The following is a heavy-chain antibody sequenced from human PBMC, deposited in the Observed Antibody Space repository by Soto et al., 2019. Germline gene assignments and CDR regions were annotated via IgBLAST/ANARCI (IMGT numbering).Heavy chain of an antibody. V-gene: IGHV1-3*01. Sequence: QGQLVQSGAEVKQPGASVKVSCKASRYTFTNYAMHWVRQAPGQRLQWMGWIDGGNGNTEYSQSLQDRVTMTSDTSASTAYMELYSLRSEDSAVYYCARAPLFLGGTEYYFDHWGQGTLVTVSS. D-gene: IGHD2-21*02. J-gene: IGHJ4*02. CDR3: ARAPLFLGGTEYYFDH. CDR1: RYTFTNYA. CDR2: IDGGNGNT.